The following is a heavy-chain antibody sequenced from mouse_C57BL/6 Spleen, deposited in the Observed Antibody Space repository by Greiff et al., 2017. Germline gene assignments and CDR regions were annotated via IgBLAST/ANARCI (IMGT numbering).Heavy chain of an antibody. CDR1: GFTFSDYG. J-gene: IGHJ4*01. D-gene: IGHD2-12*01. CDR2: ISSGSSTI. CDR3: ARPTIVTTDAMDY. V-gene: IGHV5-17*01. Sequence: EVKLMESGGGLVKPGGSLKLSCAASGFTFSDYGMHWVRQAPEKGLEWVAYISSGSSTIYYAYTVKGRFTISRDNSKNTLLLQTTSLRSEDTAMYYCARPTIVTTDAMDYWGQGPSVTVSS.